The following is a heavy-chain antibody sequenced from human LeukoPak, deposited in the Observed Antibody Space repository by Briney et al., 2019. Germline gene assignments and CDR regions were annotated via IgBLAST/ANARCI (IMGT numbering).Heavy chain of an antibody. CDR2: IYYSGST. Sequence: ASETLSLTCTVSGGSVSSGSYYWGWIRQPPGKGLEWIGNIYYSGSTYYNPSLKSRVTISVETSKNQFSLKLSSVTAADTAVYYCARDGRFPPEVLPRYFDYWGQGILVTVSS. J-gene: IGHJ4*02. CDR1: GGSVSSGSYY. CDR3: ARDGRFPPEVLPRYFDY. V-gene: IGHV4-39*07. D-gene: IGHD1-26*01.